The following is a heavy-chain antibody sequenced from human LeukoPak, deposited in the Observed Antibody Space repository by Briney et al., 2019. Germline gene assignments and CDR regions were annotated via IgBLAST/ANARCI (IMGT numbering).Heavy chain of an antibody. D-gene: IGHD3-10*02. V-gene: IGHV3-43*01. CDR1: GFTFDDYT. CDR2: ITWDGGST. J-gene: IGHJ6*04. CDR3: AELGITMIGGV. Sequence: GGSLRLSCAASGFTFDDYTMHWVRQAPGKGLEWVSLITWDGGSTYYADSVKGRFTISRDNAKNSLYLQMNSLRAEDTAVYYCAELGITMIGGVWGKGTTVTISS.